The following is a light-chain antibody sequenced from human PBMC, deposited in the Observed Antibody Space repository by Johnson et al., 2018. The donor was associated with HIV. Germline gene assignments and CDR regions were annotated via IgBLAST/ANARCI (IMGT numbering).Light chain of an antibody. CDR3: GTWDSSLSALDV. V-gene: IGLV1-51*01. J-gene: IGLJ1*01. Sequence: QSVLTQPPSVSAAPGQKVTISCSGSSSNIGNNYVSWYQQLPGTAPKLLIYDNNKRPSGIPDRFSGSKSGTSATLGITGLPTGDEADYYCGTWDSSLSALDVFGTGTKVTVL. CDR1: SSNIGNNY. CDR2: DNN.